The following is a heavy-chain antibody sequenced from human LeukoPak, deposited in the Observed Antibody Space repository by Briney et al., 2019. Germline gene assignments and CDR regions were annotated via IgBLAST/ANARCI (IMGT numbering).Heavy chain of an antibody. Sequence: GGSLRLSCAASGLSFADSWMHWVRQAPGKRLVWVSRINNDGSDTRYADSVRGRFTISRDNSKNTLYLQMNSLRVEDTAVYYCARTTVESGRYDAFDIWGQGTLVSVSS. D-gene: IGHD4-23*01. CDR2: INNDGSDT. CDR3: ARTTVESGRYDAFDI. CDR1: GLSFADSW. V-gene: IGHV3-74*01. J-gene: IGHJ3*02.